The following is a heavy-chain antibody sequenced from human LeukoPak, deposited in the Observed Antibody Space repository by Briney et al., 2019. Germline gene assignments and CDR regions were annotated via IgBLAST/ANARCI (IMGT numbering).Heavy chain of an antibody. V-gene: IGHV1-69*02. CDR1: GYTFTGYY. CDR3: ARNGRWNSGSSGYYFDY. CDR2: IIPILGIA. D-gene: IGHD1-7*01. J-gene: IGHJ4*02. Sequence: GASVKVSFKASGYTFTGYYMHWVRQAPGQGLEWMGRIIPILGIANYAQKFQGRVTITADKSTSTAYMELSSLRSEDTAVYYCARNGRWNSGSSGYYFDYWGQGTLVTVSS.